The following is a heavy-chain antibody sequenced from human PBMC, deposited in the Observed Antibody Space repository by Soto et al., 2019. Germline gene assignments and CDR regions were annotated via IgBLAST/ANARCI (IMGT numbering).Heavy chain of an antibody. Sequence: SETLSLTCTVSGDSISSADYYWSWIRQTPGKGLEWIGHIFYSGTTYYNPSLKSRLTISVDTSKNHFSLRLTSVTAADTAVHYCARDLWVEPELYYYGMDVWGQGTTVTVS. J-gene: IGHJ6*02. V-gene: IGHV4-30-4*01. D-gene: IGHD1-1*01. CDR2: IFYSGTT. CDR1: GDSISSADYY. CDR3: ARDLWVEPELYYYGMDV.